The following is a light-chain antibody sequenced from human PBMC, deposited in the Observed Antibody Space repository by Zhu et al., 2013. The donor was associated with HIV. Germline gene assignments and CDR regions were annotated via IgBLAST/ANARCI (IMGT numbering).Light chain of an antibody. V-gene: IGLV2-14*01. CDR1: PSDVGGYDY. Sequence: QSALTQPASVSGSPGQSITISCTGTPSDVGGYDYVSWYQQHPGKAPKVIIYEVDKRPSGVSNRFSGSKSGNTASLTISGLQAEDEGIYYCTSHTNSVTLLLFGGGT. CDR2: EVD. CDR3: TSHTNSVTLLL. J-gene: IGLJ2*01.